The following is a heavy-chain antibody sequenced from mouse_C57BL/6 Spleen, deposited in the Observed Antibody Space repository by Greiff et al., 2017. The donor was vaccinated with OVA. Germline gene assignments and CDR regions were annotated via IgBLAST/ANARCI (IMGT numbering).Heavy chain of an antibody. CDR3: ARSNYYGREGDWYFDV. Sequence: EVQLQQSGPELVKPGASVKISCKASGYTFTDYYMNWVKQSHGKSLEWIGDINPNNGGTSYNQKFKGKATLTVDKSSSTAYMELRSLTSEDSAVYYCARSNYYGREGDWYFDVWGTGTTVSVSS. J-gene: IGHJ1*03. D-gene: IGHD1-1*01. V-gene: IGHV1-26*01. CDR1: GYTFTDYY. CDR2: INPNNGGT.